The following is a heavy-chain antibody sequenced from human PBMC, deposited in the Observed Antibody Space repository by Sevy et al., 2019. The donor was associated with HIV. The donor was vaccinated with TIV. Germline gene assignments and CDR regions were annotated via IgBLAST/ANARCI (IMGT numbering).Heavy chain of an antibody. CDR2: IYYNGHI. CDR3: AGENAWGRCYS. J-gene: IGHJ4*02. Sequence: SETLSLTCTVSGGSITSLYWNWIRQPPGKGLEWIANIYYNGHINYNPSLKSRVTLSLDTSTNQFSLRLSSATAADTAMYYCAGENAWGRCYSWGQGTLVTVSS. V-gene: IGHV4-59*08. CDR1: GGSITSLY. D-gene: IGHD1-26*01.